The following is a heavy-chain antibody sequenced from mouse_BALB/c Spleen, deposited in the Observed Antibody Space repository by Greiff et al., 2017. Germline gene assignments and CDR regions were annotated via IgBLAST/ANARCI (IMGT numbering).Heavy chain of an antibody. J-gene: IGHJ2*01. Sequence: EVQLQQSGGGLVQPGGSLKLSCAASGFTFSSYGMSWVRQTPDKRLELVATINSNGGSTYYPDSVKGRFTISRDNAKNTLYLQMSSLKSEDTAMYYCARDYYGSSYYWGQGTTITVSS. D-gene: IGHD1-1*01. CDR1: GFTFSSYG. CDR3: ARDYYGSSYY. CDR2: INSNGGST. V-gene: IGHV5-6-3*01.